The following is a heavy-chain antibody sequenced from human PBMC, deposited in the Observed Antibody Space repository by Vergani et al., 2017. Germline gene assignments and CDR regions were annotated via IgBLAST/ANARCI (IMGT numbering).Heavy chain of an antibody. CDR1: GFTLNHYA. J-gene: IGHJ4*02. Sequence: EVQLLESGGDLVQPGGSLRLSCAASGFTLNHYAMNWVRQAPGKGLEWVSGISGSGGSTYYAGSVKGRFTISRDSSKNTLYLQMNSLSAGDTAVYYCGRGSDNYNWGQGTLVTVSS. D-gene: IGHD5-24*01. CDR3: GRGSDNYN. V-gene: IGHV3-23*01. CDR2: ISGSGGST.